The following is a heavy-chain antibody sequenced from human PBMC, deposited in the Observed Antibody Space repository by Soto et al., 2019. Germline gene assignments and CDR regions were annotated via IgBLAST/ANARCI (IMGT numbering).Heavy chain of an antibody. J-gene: IGHJ6*02. Sequence: GGSLRLSCAASGFTFDDYAMHWVRQVPGKGLEWVSGINWNSGSIGYGDSVKGRFSISRDNAKNSLYLQMNSLRAEDTAVYYCARQGSSTKYYTMDVWGQGTTVTVSS. CDR1: GFTFDDYA. V-gene: IGHV3-9*01. D-gene: IGHD2-2*01. CDR3: ARQGSSTKYYTMDV. CDR2: INWNSGSI.